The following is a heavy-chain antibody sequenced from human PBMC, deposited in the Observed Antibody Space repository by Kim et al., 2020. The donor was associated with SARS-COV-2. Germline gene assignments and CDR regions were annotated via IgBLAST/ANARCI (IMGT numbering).Heavy chain of an antibody. V-gene: IGHV3-23*01. D-gene: IGHD5-12*01. J-gene: IGHJ3*02. CDR2: ISGSGGST. CDR3: ATLQYSGYDYLPGSGAFDI. CDR1: GFTFSSYA. Sequence: GGSLRLSCAASGFTFSSYAMSWVRQAPGKGLEWVSAISGSGGSTYYADSVKGRFTISRDNSKNTLYLQMNSLRAEDTAVYYCATLQYSGYDYLPGSGAFDIWGQGTMVTVSS.